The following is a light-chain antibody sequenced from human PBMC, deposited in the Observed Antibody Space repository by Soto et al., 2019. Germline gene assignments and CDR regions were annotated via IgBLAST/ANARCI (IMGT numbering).Light chain of an antibody. CDR3: QSYDSSLSGPVV. V-gene: IGLV1-40*01. Sequence: QSVLTQPPSVSGAPGQRVTLSCTGSSSNIGAGYDVHWYQQLPGTAPKLLIYGNSNRPSGVPDRFSGSKSGTSASLAITGLQAEDGADYYCQSYDSSLSGPVVFGGGPKLTVL. J-gene: IGLJ2*01. CDR1: SSNIGAGYD. CDR2: GNS.